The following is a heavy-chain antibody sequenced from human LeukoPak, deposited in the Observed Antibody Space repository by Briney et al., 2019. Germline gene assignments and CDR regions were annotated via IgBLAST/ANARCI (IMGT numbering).Heavy chain of an antibody. CDR3: ARGYCSGGGCHWGSFYFDH. CDR2: INPKSGDT. J-gene: IGHJ4*02. D-gene: IGHD2-15*01. Sequence: ASVKVSCKASEYTFTGYYWHWVRQAPGHGPEWMGWINPKSGDTNYAQKFQGRVTMTRDTSISTAYMELSSLRSEDTAVYYCARGYCSGGGCHWGSFYFDHWGQGTLATVSS. V-gene: IGHV1-2*02. CDR1: EYTFTGYY.